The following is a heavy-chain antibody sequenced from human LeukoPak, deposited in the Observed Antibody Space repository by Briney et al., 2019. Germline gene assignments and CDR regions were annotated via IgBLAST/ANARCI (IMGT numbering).Heavy chain of an antibody. D-gene: IGHD6-19*01. CDR3: ARRVAGVDC. V-gene: IGHV1-8*01. Sequence: ASVKVSCKASGYTFSSYDINRVRQATGQGLEWVGWMNPNNGNTGYAQKFQGRVTMTRNTSTSTAYMELSSLTSEDTAVYYCARRVAGVDCWGQGTLVTVSS. CDR1: GYTFSSYD. CDR2: MNPNNGNT. J-gene: IGHJ4*02.